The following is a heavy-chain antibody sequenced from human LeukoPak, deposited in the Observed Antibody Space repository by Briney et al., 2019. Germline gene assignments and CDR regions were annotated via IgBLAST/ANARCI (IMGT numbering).Heavy chain of an antibody. CDR3: AREDTGVAFDI. CDR2: ISGSGIK. CDR1: RFTFSSYE. D-gene: IGHD2-8*01. Sequence: GGSLRLSCAASRFTFSSYEMNWVRQAPGKGLEWVSYISGSGIKHYADSVKGRFTVSRDNAKNSLYLQMNSLRVEDTAVYYCAREDTGVAFDIWGQGTTVTV. V-gene: IGHV3-48*03. J-gene: IGHJ3*02.